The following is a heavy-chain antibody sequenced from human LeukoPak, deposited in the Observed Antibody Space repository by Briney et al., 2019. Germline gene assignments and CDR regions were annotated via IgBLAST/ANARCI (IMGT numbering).Heavy chain of an antibody. Sequence: GASVKVSCKASGYTFTGYYMHWVRQAPGQGLEWMGWINPNSGGTNYAQKFQGRVTITADESTSTAYMELSSLRSEDTAVYYCARDRGSGSYNWGQGTLVTVSS. CDR1: GYTFTGYY. V-gene: IGHV1-2*02. J-gene: IGHJ4*02. CDR2: INPNSGGT. CDR3: ARDRGSGSYN. D-gene: IGHD3-10*01.